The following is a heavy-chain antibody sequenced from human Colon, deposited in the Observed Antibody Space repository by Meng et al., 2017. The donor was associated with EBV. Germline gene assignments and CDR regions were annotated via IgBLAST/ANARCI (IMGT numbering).Heavy chain of an antibody. CDR2: INHSGSA. CDR3: ARTFGYCSNNNCPRTLGY. D-gene: IGHD2-2*03. Sequence: VQLKQWGARSLKPSETLSLTCGVSGGSLSGYYWSWIRHFPGRTLEFIGDINHSGSANYNPSLRSRVTISVDTSKNQIFLNLHSVTAADTAVYHCARTFGYCSNNNCPRTLGYWGQGTLVTVSS. J-gene: IGHJ4*02. V-gene: IGHV4-34*02. CDR1: GGSLSGYY.